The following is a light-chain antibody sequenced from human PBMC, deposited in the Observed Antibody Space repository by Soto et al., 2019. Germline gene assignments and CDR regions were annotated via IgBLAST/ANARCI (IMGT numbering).Light chain of an antibody. CDR3: CSFVGVTNDV. CDR2: NVT. J-gene: IGLJ1*01. Sequence: QSALTQPASVSGSPGQSITISCSGNAVSYQLVSWYQQQPGKAPNLILYNVTRRPSGVSNRFAGFKSGTTASLKITGLQAEDEADYYCCSFVGVTNDVFGNGTKLTVL. CDR1: GNAVSYQL. V-gene: IGLV2-23*02.